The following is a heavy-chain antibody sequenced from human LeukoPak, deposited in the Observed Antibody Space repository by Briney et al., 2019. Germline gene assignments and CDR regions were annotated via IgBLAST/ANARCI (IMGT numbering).Heavy chain of an antibody. J-gene: IGHJ4*02. D-gene: IGHD4-17*01. V-gene: IGHV3-7*03. CDR1: GFTFSRYW. Sequence: GGSLRLSCAAPGFTFSRYWMNWVRQAPGKGLEWVAKIKQDESEKYYVDSVKGRLTISRDNAKNSLYLQMNSLRAEDTAVYYCARDGSRGGDNDNWGQGTLVTVSS. CDR2: IKQDESEK. CDR3: ARDGSRGGDNDN.